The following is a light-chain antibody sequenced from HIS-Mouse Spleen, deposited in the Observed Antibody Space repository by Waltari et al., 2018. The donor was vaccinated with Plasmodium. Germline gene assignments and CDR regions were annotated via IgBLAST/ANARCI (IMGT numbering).Light chain of an antibody. V-gene: IGLV2-14*03. CDR2: DVS. CDR1: SSDVGGYNY. J-gene: IGLJ2*01. Sequence: QSALTQPASVSGSPGQSLTISCTGTSSDVGGYNYVSWYHKHPGKAPKLMIYDVSNRPSGVSNRFSGAKSGNTASRTISGLQAEDEADYYCSSYTSSSTLVFGGGTKLTVL. CDR3: SSYTSSSTLV.